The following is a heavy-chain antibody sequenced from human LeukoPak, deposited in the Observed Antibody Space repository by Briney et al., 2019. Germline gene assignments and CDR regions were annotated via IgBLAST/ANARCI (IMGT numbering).Heavy chain of an antibody. Sequence: GGSLRPSCAASGFTFSTYDFHWVRHATGKGLEWVSAIGTVGDTHYPGSVKGRFTISRGNAKNSVYLQMDSLRAGDTAVYYCARESNDFLTGYYDYWGQGILVTVSS. CDR3: ARESNDFLTGYYDY. D-gene: IGHD3-9*01. J-gene: IGHJ4*02. V-gene: IGHV3-13*01. CDR1: GFTFSTYD. CDR2: IGTVGDT.